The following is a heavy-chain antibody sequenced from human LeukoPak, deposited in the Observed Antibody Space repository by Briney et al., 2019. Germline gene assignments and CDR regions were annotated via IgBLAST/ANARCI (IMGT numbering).Heavy chain of an antibody. D-gene: IGHD2-21*02. J-gene: IGHJ5*02. CDR3: ASAYCGGDCYFDP. V-gene: IGHV4-34*01. CDR2: INHSGST. Sequence: SETLSLTCAVYGGSFSGYYWSWIRQPPGKGLEWIGEINHSGSTNYNPSLKSRVTISVDTSKNQFSLKLSSVTAADTAVYYCASAYCGGDCYFDPWGQGTLVTVSS. CDR1: GGSFSGYY.